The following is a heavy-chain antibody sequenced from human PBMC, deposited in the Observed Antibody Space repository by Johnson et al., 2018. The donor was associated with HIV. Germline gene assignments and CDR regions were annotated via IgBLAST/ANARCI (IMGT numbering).Heavy chain of an antibody. J-gene: IGHJ3*02. D-gene: IGHD3-22*01. CDR1: GFNVSSNY. Sequence: MQLVESGGGLIQPGGSLRLSCAASGFNVSSNYMSWVRQAPGKGLACISVIYSGGTTYYADSVKGRFTISRDNSKNTQYLQMNSLRAEDTAVYHSARVLMRGAYYYDSSGFYIWGQGTMVTVSS. V-gene: IGHV3-53*01. CDR3: ARVLMRGAYYYDSSGFYI. CDR2: IYSGGTT.